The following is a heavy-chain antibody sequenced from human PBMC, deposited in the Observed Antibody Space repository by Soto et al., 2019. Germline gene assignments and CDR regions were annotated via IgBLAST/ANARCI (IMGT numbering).Heavy chain of an antibody. V-gene: IGHV3-9*01. Sequence: EVQLVESGGGLVQPGRSLRLSCVASGFTFDDFAMHWVRRTPGKGLEWVSGIGWNIGSRGYADSVQGRFTLSRDNAKNSLYLEMNSLRVEDTALYYCVKGQVRGNTGWGRELDSWGQGILVTVSS. CDR1: GFTFDDFA. CDR2: IGWNIGSR. CDR3: VKGQVRGNTGWGRELDS. D-gene: IGHD3-16*01. J-gene: IGHJ4*02.